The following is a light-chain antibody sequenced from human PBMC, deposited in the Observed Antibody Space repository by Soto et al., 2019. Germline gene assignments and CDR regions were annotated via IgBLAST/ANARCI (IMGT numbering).Light chain of an antibody. CDR1: QDINNF. CDR3: QQYDKLPPLT. V-gene: IGKV1-33*01. Sequence: DIQMTQSPSSLSASVGDRVTITCPASQDINNFLNWYQQKPGKAPNLLIYDASNLEFGVPSRFSGNGSGTHFTFTISSLQPEDIATYYCQQYDKLPPLTCGGGTKVEIK. J-gene: IGKJ4*01. CDR2: DAS.